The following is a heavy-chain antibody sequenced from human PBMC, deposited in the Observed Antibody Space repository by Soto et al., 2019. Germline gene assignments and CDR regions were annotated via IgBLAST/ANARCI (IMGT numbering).Heavy chain of an antibody. CDR2: ISGFNGNT. CDR1: GYTFNFYG. V-gene: IGHV1-18*01. Sequence: QVQLVQSGAEVKKPGASVKVSCKASGYTFNFYGITWVRQAPGQGLEWMGWISGFNGNTNYAADLQGRVTMTTDTSTRTAYIQLRGLRSDDTAVYYCARIGVSSGHESPDFDSWGQGTLVTVSS. D-gene: IGHD3-16*01. CDR3: ARIGVSSGHESPDFDS. J-gene: IGHJ4*02.